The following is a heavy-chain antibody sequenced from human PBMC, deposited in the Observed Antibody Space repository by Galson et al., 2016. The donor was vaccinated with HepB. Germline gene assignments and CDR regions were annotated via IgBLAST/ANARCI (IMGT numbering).Heavy chain of an antibody. D-gene: IGHD6-19*01. J-gene: IGHJ3*02. CDR1: GFIFSNHA. CDR3: AKKGYSSGKFDAFDI. CDR2: VTGDGDAA. Sequence: SLRLSCAASGFIFSNHAMMWVRQAPGKGLEYVSSVTGDGDAAYYADSVKGRFTISRDNSKNTLYLQMSSLRADDTAVYSCAKKGYSSGKFDAFDIWGQGTVVTVSS. V-gene: IGHV3-64D*08.